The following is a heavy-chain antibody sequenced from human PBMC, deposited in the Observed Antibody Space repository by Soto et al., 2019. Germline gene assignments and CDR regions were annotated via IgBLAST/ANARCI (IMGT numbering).Heavy chain of an antibody. CDR1: GFTFISYA. CDR2: ISYDGSNK. D-gene: IGHD3-10*01. CDR3: ARVKLWFGKLDY. V-gene: IGHV3-30-3*01. J-gene: IGHJ4*02. Sequence: QVQLVESGGGVVQPGRSLRLSCAASGFTFISYAMHWVRQAPGKGLEWVAVISYDGSNKYYADSVKGRFTISRDNSKNTLYLQMNSLRAEDTAVYYCARVKLWFGKLDYWGQGTLVTVSS.